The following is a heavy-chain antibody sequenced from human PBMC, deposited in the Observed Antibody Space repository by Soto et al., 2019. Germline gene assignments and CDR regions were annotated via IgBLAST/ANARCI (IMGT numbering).Heavy chain of an antibody. Sequence: EVQVSESGGGSVQPGGSLRLSCTASGFTFSRYAMSWVRQGAGKGLEWVSAISGSGGSAYYADSVKGRFTISRDNSKNTLYLQMNSLRDEDTDVYYCAKSSSGWYLFDYWGQGTLVTVSS. V-gene: IGHV3-23*01. CDR2: ISGSGGSA. CDR1: GFTFSRYA. J-gene: IGHJ4*02. D-gene: IGHD6-19*01. CDR3: AKSSSGWYLFDY.